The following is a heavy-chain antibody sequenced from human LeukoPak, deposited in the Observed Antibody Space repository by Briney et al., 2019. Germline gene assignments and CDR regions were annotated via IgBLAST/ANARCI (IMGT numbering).Heavy chain of an antibody. CDR3: ARPSNEGQWLVGQGVDY. J-gene: IGHJ4*02. CDR2: ISSSSSTI. Sequence: PGGSLRLSCAASGFTFSSYSMNWVRQAPGKGLEWVSYISSSSSTIYYADSVKGRFTISRDNAKNSLYLQMNSLRAEDTAVYYCARPSNEGQWLVGQGVDYWGQGTLVTVSS. V-gene: IGHV3-48*01. D-gene: IGHD6-19*01. CDR1: GFTFSSYS.